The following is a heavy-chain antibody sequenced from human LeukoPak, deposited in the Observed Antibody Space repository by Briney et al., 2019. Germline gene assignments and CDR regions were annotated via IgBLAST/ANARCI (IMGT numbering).Heavy chain of an antibody. CDR2: INPNSGGT. Sequence: ASVKVSCKASGYTFTGCYMHWVRQAPGQGLEWMGWINPNSGGTNYAQKFQGRVTMTRDTSISTAYMELSSLRSEDTAVYYCVRLGSYYDFWSGYSRHFDYWGQGTLVTVSS. D-gene: IGHD3-3*01. V-gene: IGHV1-2*02. CDR3: VRLGSYYDFWSGYSRHFDY. CDR1: GYTFTGCY. J-gene: IGHJ4*02.